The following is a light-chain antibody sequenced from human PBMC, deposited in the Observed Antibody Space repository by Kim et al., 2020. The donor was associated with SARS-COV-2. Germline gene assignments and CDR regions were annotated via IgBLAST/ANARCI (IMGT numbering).Light chain of an antibody. CDR3: QQYTSSYPT. J-gene: IGKJ1*01. V-gene: IGKV1-5*01. CDR1: QSIGSW. Sequence: DIQMTQSPSTLSASIGDRVTITCRASQSIGSWLAWYQQKPGKAPQLLMSDASSLESGVPSRFSGSGSETNFTLTITSLQPDDFATYYCQQYTSSYPTFGQGTQVDIK. CDR2: DAS.